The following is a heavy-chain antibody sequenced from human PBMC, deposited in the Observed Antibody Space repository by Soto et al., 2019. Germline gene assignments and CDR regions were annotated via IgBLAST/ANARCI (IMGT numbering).Heavy chain of an antibody. V-gene: IGHV3-11*05. CDR1: GFTFSDYY. J-gene: IGHJ4*02. D-gene: IGHD5-12*01. CDR2: ISSSGSDT. Sequence: QVQLVESGGGLVKPGGCLRLSCAASGFTFSDYYMSWIRQAPGKGLEWVSYISSSGSDTNYADSVKGRFTVSRENAKNSLYLQMNSLRAEDTAVYYCARSLRGYSGYSGYWGQGTLVTVSS. CDR3: ARSLRGYSGYSGY.